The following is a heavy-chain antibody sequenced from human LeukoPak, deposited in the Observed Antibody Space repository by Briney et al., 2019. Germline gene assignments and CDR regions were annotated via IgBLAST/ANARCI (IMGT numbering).Heavy chain of an antibody. CDR1: GGSISSGAFY. D-gene: IGHD5-18*01. J-gene: IGHJ4*02. CDR3: ARDGGYNYGPFDY. Sequence: SETLSLTCTVSGGSISSGAFYWTWIRQRPGKGLEWLGFISDSGSTYYNSSLKSRVTISADTSKNHFSLRLSSVTAADTAIYYCARDGGYNYGPFDYWGQGTLVTVSS. CDR2: ISDSGST. V-gene: IGHV4-31*03.